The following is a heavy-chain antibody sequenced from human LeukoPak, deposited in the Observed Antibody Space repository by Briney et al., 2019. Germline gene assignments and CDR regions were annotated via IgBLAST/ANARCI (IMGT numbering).Heavy chain of an antibody. Sequence: GGSLRLSCAGSGFTFNNYAMSWVRRAPGKGPEWVSAISGSGGATYYADSVKGRFTIARDNSKNTVYLQMNSLRADDTAVYYCTKEGEPPYFGYWGQGTLVTVSS. J-gene: IGHJ4*02. CDR3: TKEGEPPYFGY. CDR1: GFTFNNYA. V-gene: IGHV3-23*01. D-gene: IGHD3-16*01. CDR2: ISGSGGAT.